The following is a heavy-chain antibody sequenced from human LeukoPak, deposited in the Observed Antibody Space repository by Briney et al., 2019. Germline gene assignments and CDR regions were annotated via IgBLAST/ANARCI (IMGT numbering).Heavy chain of an antibody. J-gene: IGHJ4*02. CDR1: GGTFSSYG. Sequence: ASVKVSCKASGGTFSSYGISWVRQAPGQGLEWMGGIIPIFGTAYYAQNFHDRVTITADKSTSTAYMELSSPRSEDTAVYYCASSNIAVAVPTYIDYWGQGTLVTVSS. CDR3: ASSNIAVAVPTYIDY. CDR2: IIPIFGTA. V-gene: IGHV1-69*06. D-gene: IGHD6-19*01.